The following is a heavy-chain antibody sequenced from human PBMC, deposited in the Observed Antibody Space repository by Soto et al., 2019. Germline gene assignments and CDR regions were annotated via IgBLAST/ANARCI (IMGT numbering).Heavy chain of an antibody. CDR1: GFNFSSYV. V-gene: IGHV3-33*01. CDR3: ARDGQWLPRDGLRSSYYFDY. D-gene: IGHD6-19*01. CDR2: IWYDGGNK. J-gene: IGHJ4*02. Sequence: QVQLVESGGGVVQPGRSLRLSCAASGFNFSSYVMHWVRQAPGKGLEWVAVIWYDGGNKYYADSVKGRFTISRDNSRNTLSLQMNSLRAEDTAVYYCARDGQWLPRDGLRSSYYFDYWGQGTLVTVSS.